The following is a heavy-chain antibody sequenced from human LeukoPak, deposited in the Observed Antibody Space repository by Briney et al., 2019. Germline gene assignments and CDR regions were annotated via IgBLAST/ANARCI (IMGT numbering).Heavy chain of an antibody. CDR3: ATYSGPDKWDASDM. CDR2: IKEDGTYT. Sequence: PGGSLRLSCAASGFSFSKYWMHWVRQTPGEGLVWVARIKEDGTYTSYADSVKGRFTISRDNARNTVFLQMNSLRAEDTAVYYCATYSGPDKWDASDMWGQGTLVTVSP. V-gene: IGHV3-74*01. CDR1: GFSFSKYW. D-gene: IGHD1-26*01. J-gene: IGHJ3*02.